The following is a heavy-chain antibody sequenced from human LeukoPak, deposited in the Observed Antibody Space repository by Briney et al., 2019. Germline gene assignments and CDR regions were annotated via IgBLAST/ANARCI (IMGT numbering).Heavy chain of an antibody. CDR2: ISGSGGST. D-gene: IGHD2-2*01. CDR1: GFTFSSYA. Sequence: PGGSLRLSCAASGFTFSSYAMSWVRQAPGKGLEWVSAISGSGGSTYYADSVKGRFTISRDNSKNTLYLQMNSLRAEDTALYYCVRDASASFRHFDYWGQGTQVTVSS. V-gene: IGHV3-23*01. CDR3: VRDASASFRHFDY. J-gene: IGHJ4*02.